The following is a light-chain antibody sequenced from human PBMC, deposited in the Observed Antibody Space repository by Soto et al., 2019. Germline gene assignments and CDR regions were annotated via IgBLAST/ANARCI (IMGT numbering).Light chain of an antibody. Sequence: EIVMTQSPATLSVSPGERATLSCRASQSVSSNLAWYQQKPGQAPRLLIYGASTRATGIPARFSGSGSGTEFTLTISSLQSEDFAVYSCQQYNNWPPWTFGQGTTVDIK. CDR2: GAS. J-gene: IGKJ1*01. CDR3: QQYNNWPPWT. V-gene: IGKV3-15*01. CDR1: QSVSSN.